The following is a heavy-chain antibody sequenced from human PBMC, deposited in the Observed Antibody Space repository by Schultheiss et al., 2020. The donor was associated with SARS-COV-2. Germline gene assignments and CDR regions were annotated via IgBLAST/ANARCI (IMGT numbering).Heavy chain of an antibody. J-gene: IGHJ4*02. V-gene: IGHV3-64*04. Sequence: GGSLRLSCSASGFTFSSYAMHWVRQAPGKGLEYVSAISSNGGSTYYADSVKGRFTISRDNSKNTVYLQMSSLRAEDTAVYYCARGGGGYSYALDYWGQGALVTVSS. CDR1: GFTFSSYA. CDR3: ARGGGGYSYALDY. D-gene: IGHD5-18*01. CDR2: ISSNGGST.